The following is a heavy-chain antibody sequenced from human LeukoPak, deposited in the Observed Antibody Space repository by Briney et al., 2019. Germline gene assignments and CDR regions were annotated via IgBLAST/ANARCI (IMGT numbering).Heavy chain of an antibody. CDR3: ARHADPLRQQLVRGGDY. J-gene: IGHJ4*02. D-gene: IGHD6-13*01. Sequence: SETLSLTCTVSGGSISSSSYYWGWIRQPPGKGLEWIGSIYYRGSTYYNPSLKSRVTISVDTSKNQFSLKLSSVTAADTAVYYCARHADPLRQQLVRGGDYWGQGTLVTVSS. V-gene: IGHV4-39*01. CDR2: IYYRGST. CDR1: GGSISSSSYY.